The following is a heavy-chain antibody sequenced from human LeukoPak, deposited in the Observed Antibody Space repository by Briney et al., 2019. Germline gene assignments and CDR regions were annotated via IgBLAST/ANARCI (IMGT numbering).Heavy chain of an antibody. V-gene: IGHV3-21*01. D-gene: IGHD5-24*01. CDR3: ARDRAEMANDY. CDR2: ISSSSSYI. J-gene: IGHJ4*02. Sequence: GGSLRLSCAASGFTFSSYSMNWVRQAPGKGLEWVSSISSSSSYIYYADSVKGRFTISRDNAKNSLYLQMNSLRAEDTAVYYCARDRAEMANDYWGQGTLATVSS. CDR1: GFTFSSYS.